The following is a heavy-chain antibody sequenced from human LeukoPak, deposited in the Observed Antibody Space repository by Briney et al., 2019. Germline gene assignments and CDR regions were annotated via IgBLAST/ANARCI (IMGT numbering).Heavy chain of an antibody. V-gene: IGHV3-23*01. CDR2: ITPGGDTT. J-gene: IGHJ4*02. D-gene: IGHD6-19*01. CDR3: ASGYSSGWYVGYYFDY. CDR1: GFTFSKYA. Sequence: PGGSLRLSCAASGFTFSKYAMNWVRQAPEKGLEWVSAITPGGDTTYYADSVKGRFTISRDNSRNTLYLQLNSLRAEDTAIYYCASGYSSGWYVGYYFDYWGQGTLVTVSS.